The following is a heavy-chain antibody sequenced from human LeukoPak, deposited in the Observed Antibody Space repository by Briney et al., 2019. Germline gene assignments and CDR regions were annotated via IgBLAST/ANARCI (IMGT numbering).Heavy chain of an antibody. CDR3: ARDTPGGYDILTGSYYYYYMDV. Sequence: PSKTLSLTCTVSGGSISSGDYYWSWIRQPPGKGLEWIGYIYYSGSTYYNPSLKSRVTISVDTSKNQFSLKLSSVTAADTAVYYCARDTPGGYDILTGSYYYYYMDVWGKGTTVTVSS. CDR1: GGSISSGDYY. CDR2: IYYSGST. V-gene: IGHV4-30-4*08. J-gene: IGHJ6*03. D-gene: IGHD3-9*01.